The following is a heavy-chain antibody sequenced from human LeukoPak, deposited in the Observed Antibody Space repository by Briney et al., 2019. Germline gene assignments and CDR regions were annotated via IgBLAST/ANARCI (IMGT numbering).Heavy chain of an antibody. D-gene: IGHD6-19*01. CDR1: GGSFSGYY. J-gene: IGHJ4*02. CDR2: INHSGST. V-gene: IGHV4-34*01. Sequence: PSETLSLTCAVYGGSFSGYYWSWIRQPPGKGLEWIGEINHSGSTNYNPSLKSRVTISVDTSKNQFSLKLSSVTAADTAVYYCARGSPYSSGWTLINTFFDYWGQGTLVTVSS. CDR3: ARGSPYSSGWTLINTFFDY.